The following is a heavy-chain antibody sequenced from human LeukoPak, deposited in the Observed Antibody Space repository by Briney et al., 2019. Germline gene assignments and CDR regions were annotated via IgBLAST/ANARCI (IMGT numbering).Heavy chain of an antibody. CDR1: GFTFSSHG. CDR2: ISSTSTTI. Sequence: GGSLRLSCAASGFTFSSHGMNWVRQAPGKGLEWVSYISSTSTTIYHAASVRGRFTISRDNAKNSLYLEMNSLRVEDTAVYYCARVAYGSGSYYGTFDYWGQGTLVTVSS. CDR3: ARVAYGSGSYYGTFDY. V-gene: IGHV3-48*01. D-gene: IGHD3-10*01. J-gene: IGHJ4*02.